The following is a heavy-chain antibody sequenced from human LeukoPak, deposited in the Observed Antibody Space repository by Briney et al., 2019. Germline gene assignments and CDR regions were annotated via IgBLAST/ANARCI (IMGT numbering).Heavy chain of an antibody. J-gene: IGHJ4*02. Sequence: AAVKVSCKASGYTFTGYYMHWGRQAPGQGLEWMGWINPNSGGTNYAQKFQGRVTMTRDTSISTAYMELSRLRSDDTAVYYCAREGSSGWYHPFDYWGQGTLVTVSS. V-gene: IGHV1-2*02. CDR2: INPNSGGT. CDR3: AREGSSGWYHPFDY. D-gene: IGHD6-19*01. CDR1: GYTFTGYY.